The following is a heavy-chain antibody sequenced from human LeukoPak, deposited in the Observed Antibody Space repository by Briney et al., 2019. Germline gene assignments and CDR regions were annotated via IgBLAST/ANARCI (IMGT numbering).Heavy chain of an antibody. D-gene: IGHD3-10*01. CDR3: ADFGSGSYCFDY. J-gene: IGHJ4*02. Sequence: PGGSLRLSCAASGFTFSSYGMHWVRQAPGKGLEWVAVISYDGSNKYYADSVKGRFTISRDNSKNTLYLQMDSLRAEDTAIYYCADFGSGSYCFDYWGQGTLVTVSS. CDR2: ISYDGSNK. V-gene: IGHV3-30*03. CDR1: GFTFSSYG.